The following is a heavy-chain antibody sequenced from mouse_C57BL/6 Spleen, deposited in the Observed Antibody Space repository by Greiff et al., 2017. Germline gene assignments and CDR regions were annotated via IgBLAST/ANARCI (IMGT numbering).Heavy chain of an antibody. CDR2: INPNNGGT. Sequence: EVQLQQSGPELVKPGASVKIPCKASGYTFTDYNMDWVKQSHGKSLEWIGDINPNNGGTIYNQKFKGKATLTVDKSSSTAYMELRSLTSEDTAVYYCARRYYGSSYRYFDVWGTGTTVTGSS. D-gene: IGHD1-1*01. V-gene: IGHV1-18*01. J-gene: IGHJ1*03. CDR1: GYTFTDYN. CDR3: ARRYYGSSYRYFDV.